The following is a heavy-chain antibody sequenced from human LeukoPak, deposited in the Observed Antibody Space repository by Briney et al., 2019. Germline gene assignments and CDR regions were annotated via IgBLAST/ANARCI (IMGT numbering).Heavy chain of an antibody. V-gene: IGHV3-23*01. Sequence: GGSLRLSCEASGFIFSTYGMSWVRQAPGKGLEWVSSITGIGLHTYYADSVKGWFTISRDNSKNTVYPQMNSLQAEDTAVYYCAKAMRGPLTWGQGTLVTVSS. CDR3: AKAMRGPLT. CDR1: GFIFSTYG. J-gene: IGHJ5*02. CDR2: ITGIGLHT. D-gene: IGHD3-10*01.